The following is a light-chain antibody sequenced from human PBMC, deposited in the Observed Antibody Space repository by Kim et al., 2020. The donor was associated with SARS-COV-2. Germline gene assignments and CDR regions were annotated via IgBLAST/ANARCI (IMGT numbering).Light chain of an antibody. CDR1: DLDIKY. CDR2: YDN. Sequence: SYELTQPPSVSVSPGKKATIACSEEDLDIKYVSWYQQKADQSPMLVLYYDNRRPSGIPERFSGSKSGNTATLTISGTHPMDESDYYCQVWDSGTAVFGGGTQLTVL. CDR3: QVWDSGTAV. V-gene: IGLV3-1*01. J-gene: IGLJ2*01.